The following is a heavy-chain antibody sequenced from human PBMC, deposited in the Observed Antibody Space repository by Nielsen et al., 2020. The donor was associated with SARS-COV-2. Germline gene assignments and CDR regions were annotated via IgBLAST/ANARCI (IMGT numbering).Heavy chain of an antibody. Sequence: GESLKISCAASGFTFSSYAMSWVRQAPGKGLEWVSAISGSGGSTYYADSVKGRFTISRDNAKNSLYLQMNSLRAEDTAVYYCARDDRIAARRGVDYWGQGTLVTVSS. CDR2: ISGSGGST. D-gene: IGHD6-6*01. CDR3: ARDDRIAARRGVDY. J-gene: IGHJ4*02. V-gene: IGHV3-23*01. CDR1: GFTFSSYA.